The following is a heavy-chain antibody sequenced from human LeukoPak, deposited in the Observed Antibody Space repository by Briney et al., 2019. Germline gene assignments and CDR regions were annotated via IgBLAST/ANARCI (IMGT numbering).Heavy chain of an antibody. D-gene: IGHD2-21*01. CDR3: ARIDFVDYYFDY. Sequence: SQTLSLTCTASGGSISSGGYYWSWIRQHPGKGLEWIGYIHYSGSTYYNPSLKSRVTISVDTSKNQFSLKLSSVTAADTAVYYCARIDFVDYYFDYWGQGTLVTVSS. CDR1: GGSISSGGYY. CDR2: IHYSGST. J-gene: IGHJ4*02. V-gene: IGHV4-31*03.